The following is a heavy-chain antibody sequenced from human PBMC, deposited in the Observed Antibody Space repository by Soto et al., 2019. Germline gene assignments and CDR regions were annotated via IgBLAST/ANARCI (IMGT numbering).Heavy chain of an antibody. CDR3: ARMYSSGWYLGY. Sequence: PGGSLRLSCAVSGFTFSNYWMHWVRQAPGKGLVWVSRINSDGFTTSYADSVKGRFTISRDNAKNTVYLQMNSLRAEDTAVYYCARMYSSGWYLGYWGQGTLVTVSS. V-gene: IGHV3-74*01. D-gene: IGHD6-19*01. J-gene: IGHJ4*02. CDR1: GFTFSNYW. CDR2: INSDGFTT.